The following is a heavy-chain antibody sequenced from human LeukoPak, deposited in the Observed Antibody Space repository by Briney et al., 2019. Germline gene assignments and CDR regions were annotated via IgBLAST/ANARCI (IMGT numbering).Heavy chain of an antibody. CDR2: ISAYNGNT. Sequence: ASVKVSCRASGYTFTSYGISWVRQAPGQGLEWMGWISAYNGNTNYAQTLQGRVTMTTDTSTSTAYMELRSLRSDDTAVYYCARDPLDYDYVWGSSGGLDYWGQGTLVTVSS. CDR1: GYTFTSYG. J-gene: IGHJ4*02. V-gene: IGHV1-18*01. D-gene: IGHD3-16*01. CDR3: ARDPLDYDYVWGSSGGLDY.